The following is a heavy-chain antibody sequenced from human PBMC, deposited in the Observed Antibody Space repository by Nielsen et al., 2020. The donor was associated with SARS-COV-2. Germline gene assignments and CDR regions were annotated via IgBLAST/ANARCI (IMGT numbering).Heavy chain of an antibody. D-gene: IGHD6-19*01. J-gene: IGHJ4*02. V-gene: IGHV1-3*01. CDR2: INAGNGNT. Sequence: SVKVSCKTSGYTFTSFAIHWVRQAPRQSLEWMGWINAGNGNTKYSQKFQGRVTMTRDTSANTAYMELSSLSSEDTAVYYCARITPSSGWDYWGQGTLVTVSS. CDR1: GYTFTSFA. CDR3: ARITPSSGWDY.